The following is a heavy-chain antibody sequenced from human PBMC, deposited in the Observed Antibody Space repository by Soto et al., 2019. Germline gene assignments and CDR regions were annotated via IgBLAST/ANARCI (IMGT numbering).Heavy chain of an antibody. CDR1: GFTFSSYA. CDR2: ISGSGGST. CDR3: ARHWYYDFWSGSTTDY. D-gene: IGHD3-3*01. Sequence: GGSLRLSCAASGFTFSSYAMSWVRQAPGQGLEWVSGISGSGGSTYYADSVKGRFTISRDNSKNTLYLQMNSLRAEDTAVYYCARHWYYDFWSGSTTDYWGQGTLVTVSS. J-gene: IGHJ4*02. V-gene: IGHV3-23*01.